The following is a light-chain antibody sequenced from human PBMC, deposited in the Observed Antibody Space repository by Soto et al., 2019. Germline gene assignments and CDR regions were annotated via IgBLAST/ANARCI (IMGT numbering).Light chain of an antibody. J-gene: IGKJ3*01. CDR1: QGIRND. CDR3: LQKYFYPFT. CDR2: AAS. Sequence: IQMTQSPSSLSASVGDRVTITCRASQGIRNDLDWFQQKPGKAPKLLIYAASNLQSGVPARFRGSGSGTDFTLTISSLQHEHFATYYCLQKYFYPFTFGPGTKVDIK. V-gene: IGKV1-6*01.